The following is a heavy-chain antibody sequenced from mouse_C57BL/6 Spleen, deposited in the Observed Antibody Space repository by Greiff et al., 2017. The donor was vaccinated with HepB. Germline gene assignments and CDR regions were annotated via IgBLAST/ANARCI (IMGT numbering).Heavy chain of an antibody. Sequence: EVQVVESGPELVKPGASVKISCKASGYSFTDYNMNWVKQSNGKSLEWIGVINPNYGTTSYNQKFKGKATLTVDQSSSPAYMQLNSLTSEDSAVYHCARRGYDGYYLYYAMDYWGQGTSVTVSS. J-gene: IGHJ4*01. CDR2: INPNYGTT. D-gene: IGHD2-3*01. CDR1: GYSFTDYN. CDR3: ARRGYDGYYLYYAMDY. V-gene: IGHV1-39*01.